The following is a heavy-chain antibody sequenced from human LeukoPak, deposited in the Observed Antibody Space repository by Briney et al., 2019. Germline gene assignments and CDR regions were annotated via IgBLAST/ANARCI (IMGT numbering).Heavy chain of an antibody. V-gene: IGHV4-38-2*02. J-gene: IGHJ4*02. CDR1: GYSISSGYY. CDR2: IYRSGST. CDR3: ARARREMVDY. Sequence: SETLSLTCTVSGYSISSGYYWGWIRQPPGKGLEWIGSIYRSGSTYYNPSLKSRVTISVDTSKNQFSLKLSSVTAADTAVYYCARARREMVDYWGQGTLVSVSS. D-gene: IGHD5-24*01.